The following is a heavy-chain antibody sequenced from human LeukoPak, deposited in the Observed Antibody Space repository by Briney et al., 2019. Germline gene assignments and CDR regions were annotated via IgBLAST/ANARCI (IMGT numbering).Heavy chain of an antibody. CDR2: IYPGDSDT. Sequence: GESLRTSCKGSGYSFTTYWIGWVRQMPGKGLEWTGIIYPGDSDTRCSPSFQGQVTISADKSISTAYLQWSSLKASDTAMYYCARQGGSYADYWGQGTLVTVSS. CDR3: ARQGGSYADY. J-gene: IGHJ4*02. V-gene: IGHV5-51*01. D-gene: IGHD1-26*01. CDR1: GYSFTTYW.